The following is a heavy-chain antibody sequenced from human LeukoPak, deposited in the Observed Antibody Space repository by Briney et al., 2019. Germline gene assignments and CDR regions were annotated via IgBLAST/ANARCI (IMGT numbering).Heavy chain of an antibody. D-gene: IGHD3-3*01. CDR3: ASDTGVVFDP. V-gene: IGHV3-66*02. J-gene: IGHJ5*02. Sequence: GGSLRLSCAASGFTVNNNYMTWVRQAPGKGLEWVSVIYRDDTTYYTDSVKGRFTISRDNSKNTLYLQMNSLRAEDTAVYYCASDTGVVFDPWGQGIPVTVSS. CDR2: IYRDDTT. CDR1: GFTVNNNY.